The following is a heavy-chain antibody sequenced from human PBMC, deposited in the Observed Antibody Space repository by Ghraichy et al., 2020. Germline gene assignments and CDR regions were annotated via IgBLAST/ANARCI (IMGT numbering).Heavy chain of an antibody. CDR2: IWFDGSKR. CDR3: ARDYRTGYIDY. D-gene: IGHD3-9*01. Sequence: GGSLRLSCAASGFTFSRSGMHWVRQAPGKGLEWVAIIWFDGSKRYYADSMKGRFTISRDNSNNTLDLQMNSLRAEDTAVYYCARDYRTGYIDYWGQGTLVTVSS. CDR1: GFTFSRSG. J-gene: IGHJ4*02. V-gene: IGHV3-33*01.